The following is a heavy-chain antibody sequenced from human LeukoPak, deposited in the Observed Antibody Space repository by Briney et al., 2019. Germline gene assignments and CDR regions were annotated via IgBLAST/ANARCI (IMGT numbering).Heavy chain of an antibody. V-gene: IGHV3-23*01. Sequence: GGSLRLSCAASGFTFSSYAMNWVRQAPGKGLEWVSTISGSGGSTYYADSVKGRFTISRDNSKNTLYLQVNSLRAEDTAVYYCAKALGGSGSNFEYWGQGTLVTVSS. J-gene: IGHJ4*02. CDR1: GFTFSSYA. CDR3: AKALGGSGSNFEY. D-gene: IGHD3-10*01. CDR2: ISGSGGST.